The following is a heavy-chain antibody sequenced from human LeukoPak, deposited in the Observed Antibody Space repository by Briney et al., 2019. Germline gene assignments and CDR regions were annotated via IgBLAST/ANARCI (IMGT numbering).Heavy chain of an antibody. Sequence: GASVKVSCKASGYTFTSYGISWVRQAPGQGLEWMGWISAYNGNTNYAQKLQGRVTMTTDTSTSTAYMELRSLRSEDTAVYYCARSMTTFYYGMDVWGQGTTVTVSS. V-gene: IGHV1-18*01. CDR3: ARSMTTFYYGMDV. J-gene: IGHJ6*02. CDR1: GYTFTSYG. CDR2: ISAYNGNT. D-gene: IGHD4-11*01.